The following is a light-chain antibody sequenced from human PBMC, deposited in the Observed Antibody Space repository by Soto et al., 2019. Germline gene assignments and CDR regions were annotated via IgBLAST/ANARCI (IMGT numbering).Light chain of an antibody. Sequence: QSALTQPASVSGSPGQSITISCTGTSSDVGGYNYVSWYQQHPGKAPKLMIYDVSKRPSGVSNRFSGSKSGNTASLTISGLQAEDGADYYCGSYTSSSSVLFGGGTKFTVL. CDR2: DVS. CDR3: GSYTSSSSVL. J-gene: IGLJ2*01. CDR1: SSDVGGYNY. V-gene: IGLV2-14*01.